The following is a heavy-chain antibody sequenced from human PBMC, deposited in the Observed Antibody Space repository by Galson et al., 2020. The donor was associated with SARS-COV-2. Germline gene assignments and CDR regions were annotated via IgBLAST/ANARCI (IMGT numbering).Heavy chain of an antibody. J-gene: IGHJ4*02. CDR1: GFTFSSYW. Sequence: ALHGESMKISCAASGFTFSSYWMHWVRHAPEEGLVLVSLIHSEGSSTSYADSVKGRFTISGDNAKNTLDLQMNSLIAEETAVYYCARGDMGNDYFDYWGQGTLVTVSS. V-gene: IGHV3-74*01. CDR3: ARGDMGNDYFDY. CDR2: IHSEGSST. D-gene: IGHD7-27*01.